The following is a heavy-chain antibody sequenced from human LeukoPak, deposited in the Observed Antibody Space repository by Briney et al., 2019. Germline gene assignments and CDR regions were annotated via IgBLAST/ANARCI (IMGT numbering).Heavy chain of an antibody. J-gene: IGHJ4*02. CDR2: IYSGRGT. CDR3: ARGASRDGSGY. CDR1: GFTVSSNY. D-gene: IGHD5-24*01. Sequence: GGSLRLSCAASGFTVSSNYMTWVRQATGKGLEWVSVIYSGRGTFYADSVKGRFTISRDNSKNTLYLQMNSLRAEDTAVYYCARGASRDGSGYWGQGTLVIVSS. V-gene: IGHV3-66*01.